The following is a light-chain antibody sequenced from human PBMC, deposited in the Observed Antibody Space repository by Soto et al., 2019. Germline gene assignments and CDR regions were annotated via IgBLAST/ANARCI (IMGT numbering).Light chain of an antibody. CDR3: GSYTSSSTNV. Sequence: ALAQPASVSGSPGQSITISCTGTSSDIGGYNYVSWYQQHPGKAPKLMIYDVNNRPSGVSDRFSASKSGNTASLTISGLQAEDEADYYCGSYTSSSTNVFGTGTKVTVL. CDR2: DVN. J-gene: IGLJ1*01. V-gene: IGLV2-14*01. CDR1: SSDIGGYNY.